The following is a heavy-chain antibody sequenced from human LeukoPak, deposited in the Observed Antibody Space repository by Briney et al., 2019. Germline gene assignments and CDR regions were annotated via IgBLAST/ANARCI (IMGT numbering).Heavy chain of an antibody. Sequence: GGSLRLSCAASGFGFSYAWMCWVRQAPGKGPEWIGRIKRKSDGETTDYAAPVKGRFTISRDDSKNTLFLQMNSLKTEDTAFYYCTTAPSGYAYMNGWHLDYWGQGALVTVSS. D-gene: IGHD5-18*01. CDR1: GFGFSYAW. V-gene: IGHV3-15*01. CDR2: IKRKSDGETT. J-gene: IGHJ4*02. CDR3: TTAPSGYAYMNGWHLDY.